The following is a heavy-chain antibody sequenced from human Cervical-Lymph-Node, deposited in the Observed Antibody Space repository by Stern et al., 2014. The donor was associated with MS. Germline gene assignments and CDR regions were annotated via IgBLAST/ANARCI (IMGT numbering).Heavy chain of an antibody. CDR1: AYTITDYY. Sequence: QVQLVQSGAEVKKPGASVKVSCKASAYTITDYYTHWVRQAPGHVLEWMGWINPNSGGTYSAQKFQGRLTMTRDTSISTAYMELSSLRSDDTAVYYCARGGGYSYSTLDYWGQGTQVTVSS. D-gene: IGHD3-10*01. CDR2: INPNSGGT. V-gene: IGHV1-2*02. J-gene: IGHJ4*02. CDR3: ARGGGYSYSTLDY.